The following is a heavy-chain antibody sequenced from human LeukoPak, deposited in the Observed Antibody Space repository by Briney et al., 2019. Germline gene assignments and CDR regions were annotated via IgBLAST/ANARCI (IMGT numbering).Heavy chain of an antibody. D-gene: IGHD3-3*01. CDR2: INHSGST. CDR1: GGSFSGYY. CDR3: ARRVPRPIFGVVIRDTMDY. V-gene: IGHV4-34*01. Sequence: SETLSLTCAVYGGSFSGYYWSRIRQPPGKGLEWIGEINHSGSTNYNPSLKSRVTISVDTSKNQLSLKLSSVTAADTAVYYCARRVPRPIFGVVIRDTMDYWGQGTLVTVSS. J-gene: IGHJ4*02.